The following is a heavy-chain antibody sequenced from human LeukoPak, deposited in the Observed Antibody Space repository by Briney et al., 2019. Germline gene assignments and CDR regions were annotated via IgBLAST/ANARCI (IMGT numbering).Heavy chain of an antibody. V-gene: IGHV4-30-2*01. D-gene: IGHD6-13*01. CDR1: GGSISSGGYS. CDR2: IYHSGST. J-gene: IGHJ3*02. Sequence: PSQTLSLTCAVSGGSISSGGYSWSWIRQPPGKGLEWIGYIYHSGSTYYNPSLKSRVTISVGRSKNQFSLKLSSVTAADTAVYYCARYTAAAGRKRAFDIWGQGTMVTVSS. CDR3: ARYTAAAGRKRAFDI.